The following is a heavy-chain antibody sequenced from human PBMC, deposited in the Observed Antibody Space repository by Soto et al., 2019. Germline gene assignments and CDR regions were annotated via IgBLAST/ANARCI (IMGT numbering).Heavy chain of an antibody. CDR2: MNSDESRT. J-gene: IGHJ2*01. V-gene: IGHV3-74*01. D-gene: IGHD3-3*01. CDR1: GFTFSGYW. CDR3: ATAFVAVVPRYFDL. Sequence: EVQLVESGGGLVQPGGSLRLSCGASGFTFSGYWMHWVRLAPGKGLVWVSRMNSDESRTTYADSVKGRFTISRDNAKNTLYLQMTTLRAEDTAVYYCATAFVAVVPRYFDLWGRGTLVTVSS.